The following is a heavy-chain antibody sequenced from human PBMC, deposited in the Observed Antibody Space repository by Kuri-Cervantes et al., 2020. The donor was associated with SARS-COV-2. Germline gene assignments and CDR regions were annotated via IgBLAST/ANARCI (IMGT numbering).Heavy chain of an antibody. J-gene: IGHJ6*02. D-gene: IGHD3-3*01. CDR1: GGSFSGYY. CDR3: ARRYYDFWSGYYSPYYYGMDV. Sequence: SETLSLTCAVYGGSFSGYYWSWIRQPPGKGLEWIGEINHSGSTNYNLSLKSRVTISVDTSKNQFSLKLSSVTAADTAVYYCARRYYDFWSGYYSPYYYGMDVWGQGTTVTVSS. V-gene: IGHV4-34*01. CDR2: INHSGST.